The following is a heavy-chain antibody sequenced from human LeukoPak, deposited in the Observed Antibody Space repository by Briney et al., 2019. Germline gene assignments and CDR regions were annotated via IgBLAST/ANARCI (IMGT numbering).Heavy chain of an antibody. V-gene: IGHV4-34*01. J-gene: IGHJ4*02. CDR1: GGSFSGYS. Sequence: PSETLSLTCAVYGGSFSGYSWSWIRQPPGKGLGWIGEINHSGSTNYNPSLKSRVTISVDTSKNQFSLKLSSVTAAETAVYYCARGSNWNGPDYWGQGTMVTVSS. CDR2: INHSGST. D-gene: IGHD1-1*01. CDR3: ARGSNWNGPDY.